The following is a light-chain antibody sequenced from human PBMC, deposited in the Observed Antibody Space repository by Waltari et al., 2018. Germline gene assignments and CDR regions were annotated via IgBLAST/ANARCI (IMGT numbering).Light chain of an antibody. CDR3: QQRSSWLT. CDR1: QSVSSY. V-gene: IGKV3-11*01. J-gene: IGKJ4*01. Sequence: EIVLTQSPATLSFSPGERATLSCRASQSVSSYLAWYQQKPGQAPRLLIYDASNRATGIPARFSGSGSGTDFTLTISSLEPEDFAVYYCQQRSSWLTFGGGTMVEIK. CDR2: DAS.